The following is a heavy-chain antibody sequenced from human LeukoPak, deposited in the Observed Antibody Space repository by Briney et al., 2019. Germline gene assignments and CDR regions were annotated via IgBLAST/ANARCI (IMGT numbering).Heavy chain of an antibody. CDR1: GYTFRSYG. Sequence: ASVKVSCKASGYTFRSYGFSWVRQAPGQGLEWMGWISPYNGNTNYAQRFQGRVTMTTDTSTSTAYMELRSLRFDDTAVYYCTRDHVAVAGTTDYWGQGTLVTVSS. J-gene: IGHJ4*02. CDR2: ISPYNGNT. D-gene: IGHD6-19*01. CDR3: TRDHVAVAGTTDY. V-gene: IGHV1-18*01.